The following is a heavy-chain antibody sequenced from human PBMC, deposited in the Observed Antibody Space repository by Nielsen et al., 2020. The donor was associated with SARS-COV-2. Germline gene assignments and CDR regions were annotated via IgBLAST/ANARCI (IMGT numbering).Heavy chain of an antibody. CDR1: GYSFTSYW. J-gene: IGHJ6*02. CDR3: ARHGDTAMVRGVYYYGMDV. Sequence: GESLKISCKGSGYSFTSYWIGWVCQMPGKGLEWMGIIYPGDSDTRYSPSFQGQVTISADKSISTAYLQWSSLKASDTAMYYCARHGDTAMVRGVYYYGMDVWGQGTTVTVSS. D-gene: IGHD5-18*01. CDR2: IYPGDSDT. V-gene: IGHV5-51*01.